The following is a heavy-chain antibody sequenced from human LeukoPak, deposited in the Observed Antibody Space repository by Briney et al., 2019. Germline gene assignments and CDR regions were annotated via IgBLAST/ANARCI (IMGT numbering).Heavy chain of an antibody. V-gene: IGHV4-34*01. J-gene: IGHJ3*02. CDR2: INHSGST. CDR1: GGSLSGYY. D-gene: IGHD4-17*01. CDR3: AREVNTVRRIGRRRDGAFDI. Sequence: SETLSLTCAVYGGSLSGYYWSWIRRPSRTGGEWIGEINHSGSTDDNPSFQTPVTISLDTYKKQFSLKLSSVTAAYTAVYYCAREVNTVRRIGRRRDGAFDIWGQGTMVTVSS.